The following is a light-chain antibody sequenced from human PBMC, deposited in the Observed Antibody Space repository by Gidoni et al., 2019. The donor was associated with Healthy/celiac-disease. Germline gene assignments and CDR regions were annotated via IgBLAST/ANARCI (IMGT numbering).Light chain of an antibody. CDR3: AAWDDSLNGSYV. CDR1: SSNIGSNT. Sequence: QSVLTPPPSASGTPGQRVTISCSGSSSNIGSNTVNCYQQLPGTAPKLLIYSNNQRPSGVPDRFSGSKSGTSASLAISGLQSEDEADYYCAAWDDSLNGSYVFGTGTKVTVL. V-gene: IGLV1-44*01. CDR2: SNN. J-gene: IGLJ1*01.